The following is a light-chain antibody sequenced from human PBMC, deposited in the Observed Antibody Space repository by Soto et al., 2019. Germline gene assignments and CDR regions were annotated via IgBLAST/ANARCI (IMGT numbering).Light chain of an antibody. J-gene: IGKJ3*01. CDR1: RPVDGQY. CDR3: QQNGRSPT. V-gene: IGKV3-20*01. Sequence: EIVLTQSPDALSLSPGERVSLSCRASRPVDGQYIAWYHQKPGQAPRLLIHDAVTRATGIPDRFSGSGSGSGTEFTLFISRLEPEDCGIYYCQQNGRSPTFGPGTKVDIK. CDR2: DAV.